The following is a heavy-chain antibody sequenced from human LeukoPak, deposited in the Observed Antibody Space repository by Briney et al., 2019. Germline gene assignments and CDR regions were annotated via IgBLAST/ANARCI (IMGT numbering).Heavy chain of an antibody. V-gene: IGHV4-59*08. J-gene: IGHJ3*02. D-gene: IGHD4-17*01. CDR1: GGSISTYD. CDR2: INYRGST. Sequence: PSETLSLTCTVSGGSISTYDWSWIRQPPGKGLEWIAYINYRGSTNYNPSLKSRVTISVDTSKNQFSLKLSSVTAADTAVYYCARLPSSVTTAAFDIWGQGTMVIVSS. CDR3: ARLPSSVTTAAFDI.